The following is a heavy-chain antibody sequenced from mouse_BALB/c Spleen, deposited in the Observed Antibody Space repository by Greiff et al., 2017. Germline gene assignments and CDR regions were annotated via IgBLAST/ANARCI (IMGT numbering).Heavy chain of an antibody. CDR2: IWGDGST. Sequence: VQLLQSGPGLVAPSQSLSITCTVSGFSLTGYGVNWVRQPPGKGLEWLGMIWGDGSTDYNSALKSRLSISKDNSKSQVFLKMNSLQTDDTARYYCARALFTAVVRDAMDYWGQGTSVTVSS. V-gene: IGHV2-6-7*01. CDR1: GFSLTGYG. D-gene: IGHD1-1*01. J-gene: IGHJ4*01. CDR3: ARALFTAVVRDAMDY.